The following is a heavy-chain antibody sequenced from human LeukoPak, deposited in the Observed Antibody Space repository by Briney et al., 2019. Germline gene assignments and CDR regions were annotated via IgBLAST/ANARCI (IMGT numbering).Heavy chain of an antibody. J-gene: IGHJ4*02. V-gene: IGHV3-43D*04. D-gene: IGHD1-1*01. CDR3: VKDIKRYNWNDGVFDY. CDR1: GFTFDDYA. CDR2: ISWDGGST. Sequence: GGSLRLSCAASGFTFDDYAMYWVRQAPGKGLEWVSLISWDGGSTYYADSVKGRFTISRDNSKNSLYLQMNSLRAEDTALYYCVKDIKRYNWNDGVFDYWGQGTLVTVSS.